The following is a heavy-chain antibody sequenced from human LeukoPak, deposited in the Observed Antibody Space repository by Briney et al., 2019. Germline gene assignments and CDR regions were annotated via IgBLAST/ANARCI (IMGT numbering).Heavy chain of an antibody. CDR2: MNPNSGNT. CDR3: ARGGFGEFAYYYYYGMDV. Sequence: ASVKVSCKASGYTFTSYDINWVRQATGQGLEWMGWMNPNSGNTGYAQKFQGRVTMTRNTSISTAYMELSSLRSEDTAVYYCARGGFGEFAYYYYYGMDVWGQGTTVTVS. J-gene: IGHJ6*02. CDR1: GYTFTSYD. V-gene: IGHV1-8*01. D-gene: IGHD3-10*01.